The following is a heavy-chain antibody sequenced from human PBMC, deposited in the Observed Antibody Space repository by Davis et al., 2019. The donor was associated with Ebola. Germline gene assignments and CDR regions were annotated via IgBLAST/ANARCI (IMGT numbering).Heavy chain of an antibody. CDR2: INPNSGGT. Sequence: ASVKVSCKASRGTFGSYAISWVRQAPGQGLEWMGRINPNSGGTNYAQKFQGRVTMTRDTSISTAYMGLSRLRSDDTAVYYCARGGYCSGGSCYYFDYWGQGTLVTVSS. CDR3: ARGGYCSGGSCYYFDY. V-gene: IGHV1-2*06. CDR1: RGTFGSYA. J-gene: IGHJ4*02. D-gene: IGHD2-15*01.